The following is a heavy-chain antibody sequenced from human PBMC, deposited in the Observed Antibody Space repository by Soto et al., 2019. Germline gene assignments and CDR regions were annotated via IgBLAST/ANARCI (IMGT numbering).Heavy chain of an antibody. Sequence: QITLKESGPTLVKPTQTLTLTCTFSGFSLSTSGVGVGWIRQPPGKALEWLALIYWDDDKRYSPSLKSRLTIXKXXSKNQVVLTMTNMDPVDTATYYCAHRGGSTLTFDSWGQGTLVTVSS. D-gene: IGHD6-13*01. J-gene: IGHJ4*02. V-gene: IGHV2-5*02. CDR3: AHRGGSTLTFDS. CDR2: IYWDDDK. CDR1: GFSLSTSGVG.